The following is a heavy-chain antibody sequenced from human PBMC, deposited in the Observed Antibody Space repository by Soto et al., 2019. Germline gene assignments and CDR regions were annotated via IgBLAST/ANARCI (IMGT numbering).Heavy chain of an antibody. Sequence: GESLKISCKGSGYSFTSYWIGWVRQMPGKGLEWMGIIYPGDSDTRYSPSFQGQVTISADKSISTAYLQWSSLKASDTAIYYCARNLNYDHYYLAMDMWGQGNKVTVS. V-gene: IGHV5-51*01. CDR2: IYPGDSDT. J-gene: IGHJ6*02. CDR1: GYSFTSYW. D-gene: IGHD3-22*01. CDR3: ARNLNYDHYYLAMDM.